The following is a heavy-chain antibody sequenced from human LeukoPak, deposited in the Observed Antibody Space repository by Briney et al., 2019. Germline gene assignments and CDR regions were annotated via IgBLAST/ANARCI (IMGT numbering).Heavy chain of an antibody. CDR3: ARSYKDIVVVPAAMDYWYFDL. J-gene: IGHJ2*01. CDR2: IYYSGST. D-gene: IGHD2-2*01. CDR1: GGSISSSSYY. Sequence: SETLSLTCTVSGGSISSSSYYWGWIRQPPGKGLEWIGSIYYSGSTYYNPSLKSRVTISVDTSKNQFSLKLSSVTAADTAVYYCARSYKDIVVVPAAMDYWYFDLWGRGTLVTVSP. V-gene: IGHV4-39*07.